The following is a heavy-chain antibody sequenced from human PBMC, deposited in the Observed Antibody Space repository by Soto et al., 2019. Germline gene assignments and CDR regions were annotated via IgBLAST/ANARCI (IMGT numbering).Heavy chain of an antibody. V-gene: IGHV2-5*02. J-gene: IGHJ4*02. CDR2: IYWDDDK. D-gene: IGHD6-13*01. CDR3: AHSRSSWYFGSDPYYFDY. CDR1: GFSLSTSGVG. Sequence: ESGPTLVNPTQTLTLTCTFSGFSLSTSGVGVGWIRQPPGKALEWLALIYWDDDKRYSPSLKSRLTITKDTSKNQVVLTMTNMDPVDTATYYCAHSRSSWYFGSDPYYFDYWGQGTPVTVSS.